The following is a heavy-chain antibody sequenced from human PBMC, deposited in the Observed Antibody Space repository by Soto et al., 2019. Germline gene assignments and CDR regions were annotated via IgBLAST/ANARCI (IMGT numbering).Heavy chain of an antibody. D-gene: IGHD2-2*01. V-gene: IGHV1-18*01. CDR2: ISAYNGNT. CDR3: ARDIVVVPAARGQNWFDP. Sequence: ASVKVSCKASGYTFTSYGISWVRQAPGQGLEWMGWISAYNGNTNYAQKLQGRVTMTTDTSTSTAYMELRSLRSDDTAVYYCARDIVVVPAARGQNWFDPWGQGTLVTVSS. CDR1: GYTFTSYG. J-gene: IGHJ5*02.